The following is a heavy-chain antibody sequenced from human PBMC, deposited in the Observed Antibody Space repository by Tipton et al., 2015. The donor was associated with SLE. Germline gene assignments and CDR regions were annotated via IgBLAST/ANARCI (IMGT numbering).Heavy chain of an antibody. J-gene: IGHJ6*02. D-gene: IGHD6-6*01. CDR1: GGSISSHY. CDR2: IYYSGST. V-gene: IGHV4-59*11. CDR3: ARLVAARPGYYCGMDV. Sequence: TLSLTCTVSGGSISSHYWSWIRQPPGKGLEWIGYIYYSGSTNYNPSLKSRVTISVDTSKNQLSLNLESVTAADTAVYYCARLVAARPGYYCGMDVWGQGTTVTVSS.